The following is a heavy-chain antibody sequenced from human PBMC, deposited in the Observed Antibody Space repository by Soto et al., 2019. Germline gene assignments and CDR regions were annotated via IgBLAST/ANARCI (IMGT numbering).Heavy chain of an antibody. CDR2: ISSGGSSI. CDR3: ARDVGPGSTDY. Sequence: PGGSVRLSCTASGFSFSDYYMSWIRQAPGKGLEWLSYISSGGSSIKYADSVKGRFTISRDNDKNSLYLQIYSLRAEDTAVYYCARDVGPGSTDYWGQGTLVTVSS. CDR1: GFSFSDYY. J-gene: IGHJ4*02. V-gene: IGHV3-11*01.